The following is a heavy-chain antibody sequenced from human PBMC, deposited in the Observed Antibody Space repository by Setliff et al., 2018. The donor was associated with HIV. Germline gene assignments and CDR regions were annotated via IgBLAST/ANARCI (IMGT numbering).Heavy chain of an antibody. CDR3: VRGVTRDISGYYRDEYFQH. CDR1: GYTFTRYG. Sequence: ASVKVSCKASGYTFTRYGISWVRQAPGQGLEWMGWISPYNGDTRFAQSLQGRVTLTTDTSTNTAYMEMRTLRSDDTAVYFCVRGVTRDISGYYRDEYFQHWGQGTPVTVSS. J-gene: IGHJ1*01. V-gene: IGHV1-18*01. CDR2: ISPYNGDT. D-gene: IGHD3-22*01.